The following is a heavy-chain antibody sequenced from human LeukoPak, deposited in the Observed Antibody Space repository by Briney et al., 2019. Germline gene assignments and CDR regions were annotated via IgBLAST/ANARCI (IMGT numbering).Heavy chain of an antibody. CDR1: GFTFSSYE. J-gene: IGHJ6*04. Sequence: PGGSLRLSCAASGFTFSSYEMNWVRQAPGKGLEWVSYISSSGSTIYYADSVKGRFTISRDNAKNSLYLQMNSLRAEDTALYYCAKDWDLTISVAGPLDVWGKGTTVTISS. CDR2: ISSSGSTI. V-gene: IGHV3-48*03. CDR3: AKDWDLTISVAGPLDV. D-gene: IGHD6-19*01.